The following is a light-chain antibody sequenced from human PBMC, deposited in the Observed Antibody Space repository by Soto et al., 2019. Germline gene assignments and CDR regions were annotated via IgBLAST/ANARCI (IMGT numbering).Light chain of an antibody. J-gene: IGLJ1*01. Sequence: QSVLTQPASVSGSPGQSITISCTGTSSDVGSYNLVSWYQQHPGKAPKLMIFEVTKRPSGVSSRFSGSKSDNTASLTISGLQTEDEADYYCCSYAGSSTHYVCGTGTKLTVL. V-gene: IGLV2-23*02. CDR2: EVT. CDR1: SSDVGSYNL. CDR3: CSYAGSSTHYV.